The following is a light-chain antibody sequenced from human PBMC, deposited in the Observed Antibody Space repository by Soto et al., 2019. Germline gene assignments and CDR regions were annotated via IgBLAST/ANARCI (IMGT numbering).Light chain of an antibody. CDR3: SSYTTSNTRQIV. V-gene: IGLV2-14*03. CDR1: SSDVGGYNY. CDR2: DVS. Sequence: QSVLTQPASVSGSPGQSINISCTGTSSDVGGYNYVSWYQHHPGKAPKLMIYDVSNRPSGVSNRFSGSKSGNTASLTISGLQPEDEADYYCSSYTTSNTRQIVLGTGTKVTVL. J-gene: IGLJ1*01.